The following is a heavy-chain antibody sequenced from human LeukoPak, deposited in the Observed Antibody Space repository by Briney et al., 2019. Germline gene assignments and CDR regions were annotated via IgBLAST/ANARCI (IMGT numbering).Heavy chain of an antibody. V-gene: IGHV3-7*01. J-gene: IGHJ6*03. CDR1: GFTFTTYW. Sequence: GGSLRLSCVGSGFTFTTYWMSWVRQAPGKGLEWVANIKQDGSEKYYVDSVKGRFTISRDNAKNSLYLQMNSLRDEDTAVYYCARDFSGTYYMDVWGKGTTVTVSS. D-gene: IGHD1-26*01. CDR2: IKQDGSEK. CDR3: ARDFSGTYYMDV.